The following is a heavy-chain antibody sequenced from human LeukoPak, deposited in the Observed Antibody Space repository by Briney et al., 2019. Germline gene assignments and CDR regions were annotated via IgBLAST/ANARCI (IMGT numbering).Heavy chain of an antibody. CDR3: ARGAKGDAFDI. V-gene: IGHV4-59*01. CDR1: GGSISSYY. J-gene: IGHJ3*02. Sequence: SGTLSLTCTVSGGSISSYYWSWIRQPPGKGLEWIGYIYYSGSTNYNPSLKSRVTISVDTSKNQFSLKLSSVTAADTAVYYCARGAKGDAFDIWGQGTMVTVSS. CDR2: IYYSGST.